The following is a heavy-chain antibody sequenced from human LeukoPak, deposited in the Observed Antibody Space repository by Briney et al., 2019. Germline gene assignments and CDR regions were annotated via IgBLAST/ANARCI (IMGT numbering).Heavy chain of an antibody. Sequence: SETLSLTCAVYGGSFSGYYWSWIRQPPGKGLEWIGEINHSGSTNYNPSLKSRVTISVDTSKNQFSLKLSSVTAADTAVYYCARLGRIQLRSRGFDYWGQGTLVTVSS. V-gene: IGHV4-34*01. D-gene: IGHD5-18*01. J-gene: IGHJ4*02. CDR1: GGSFSGYY. CDR2: INHSGST. CDR3: ARLGRIQLRSRGFDY.